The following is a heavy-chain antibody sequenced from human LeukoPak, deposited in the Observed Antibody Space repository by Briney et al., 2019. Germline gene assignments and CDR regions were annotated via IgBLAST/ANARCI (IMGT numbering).Heavy chain of an antibody. CDR1: AASFISSSHH. Sequence: PSETLSLTCTVSAASFISSSHHWGWIRQSPGKGLEWIGTVYYGRTTYYNPSLDGRVTISLDTFANHFSLQLNSVTAADTAVYYCVRHDGRGGATMGAFDSWGLGSLVTVSS. CDR2: VYYGRTT. J-gene: IGHJ5*01. V-gene: IGHV4-39*01. D-gene: IGHD5-12*01. CDR3: VRHDGRGGATMGAFDS.